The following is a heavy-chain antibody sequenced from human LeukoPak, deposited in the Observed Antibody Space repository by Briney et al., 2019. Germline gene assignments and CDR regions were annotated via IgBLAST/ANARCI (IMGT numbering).Heavy chain of an antibody. D-gene: IGHD6-6*01. CDR1: GFTFTNYW. CDR2: LPPDELGI. V-gene: IGHV3-74*01. Sequence: GGSLRLSCAASGFTFTNYWMHWVRQAPGMGLVWVSRLPPDELGIIYADSVKGRFTVSRDNAKITVYLQMNNLRVDDTAMYYCVGTIASRGSEYWGQGALVTVSS. J-gene: IGHJ4*02. CDR3: VGTIASRGSEY.